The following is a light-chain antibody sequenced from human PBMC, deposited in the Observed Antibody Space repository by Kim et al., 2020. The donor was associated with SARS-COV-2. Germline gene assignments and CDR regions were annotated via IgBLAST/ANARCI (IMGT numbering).Light chain of an antibody. Sequence: QGEAAPLSCRVSHSVGINLAWYPHPPGQAPRLLIYGAAIRATGIPTRFSVSGSGTDFTLTISSLEAEDFAIYYCQQRSSWPPALTFGGGTKVDIK. V-gene: IGKV3-11*01. CDR2: GAA. CDR1: HSVGIN. CDR3: QQRSSWPPALT. J-gene: IGKJ4*01.